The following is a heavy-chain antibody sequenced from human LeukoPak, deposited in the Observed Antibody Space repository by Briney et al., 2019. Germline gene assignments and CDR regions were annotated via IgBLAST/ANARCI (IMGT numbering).Heavy chain of an antibody. D-gene: IGHD5-24*01. CDR3: ARDLGDGYNYDAFGI. V-gene: IGHV1-69*04. CDR2: IIPILGIA. Sequence: ASVKVSCKASGGTFSSYTISWVRQAPGQGLEWMGRIIPILGIANYAQKFQGRVTITADKSTSTAYMELGSLRSEDTAVYYCARDLGDGYNYDAFGIWGQGTMVTVSS. CDR1: GGTFSSYT. J-gene: IGHJ3*02.